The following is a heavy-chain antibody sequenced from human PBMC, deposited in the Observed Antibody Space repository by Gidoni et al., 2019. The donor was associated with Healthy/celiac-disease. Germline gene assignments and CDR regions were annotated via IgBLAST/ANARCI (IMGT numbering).Heavy chain of an antibody. Sequence: QVQLVESGGGLVKPGGSLSLSCAASGFTFSDYYMSWIRQAPGKGLEWVSYISSSSSYTNYADSVKGRFTISRDNAKNSLYLQMNSLRAEDTAVYYCASQLRYFDWLSEDYWGQGTLVTVSS. CDR1: GFTFSDYY. CDR2: ISSSSSYT. CDR3: ASQLRYFDWLSEDY. J-gene: IGHJ4*02. D-gene: IGHD3-9*01. V-gene: IGHV3-11*06.